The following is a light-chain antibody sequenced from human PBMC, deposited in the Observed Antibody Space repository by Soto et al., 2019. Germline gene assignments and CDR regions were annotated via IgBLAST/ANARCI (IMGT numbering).Light chain of an antibody. J-gene: IGLJ2*01. V-gene: IGLV3-21*02. CDR3: QVWESGSDHPVV. CDR2: DDG. Sequence: SYELTQPPSVSVAPGQTARITCGGNNIGSKSVHWYQQRPGQAPVLVVYDDGDRPSGIPERFSASKSGNTATLTFSRVEAGDEADYYCQVWESGSDHPVVFGGGTQLTVL. CDR1: NIGSKS.